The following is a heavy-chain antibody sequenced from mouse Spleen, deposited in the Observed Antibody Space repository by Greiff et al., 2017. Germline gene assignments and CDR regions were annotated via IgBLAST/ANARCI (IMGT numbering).Heavy chain of an antibody. V-gene: IGHV1-82*01. D-gene: IGHD2-12*01. CDR3: ARSNDRYAMDY. Sequence: VKLQQSGPELVKPGASVKISCKASGYAFSSSWMNWVKQRPGKGLEWIGRIYPGDGDTNYNGKFKGKATLTADKSSSTAYMQLSSLTSEDSAVYFCARSNDRYAMDYWGQGTSVTVSS. J-gene: IGHJ4*01. CDR2: IYPGDGDT. CDR1: GYAFSSSW.